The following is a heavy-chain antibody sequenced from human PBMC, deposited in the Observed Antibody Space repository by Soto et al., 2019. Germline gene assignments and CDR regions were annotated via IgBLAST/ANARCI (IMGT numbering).Heavy chain of an antibody. D-gene: IGHD6-6*01. V-gene: IGHV4-59*01. Sequence: LSLTCTVSGGSISSYYWTWIRQPPGKGLEWIGYIYDSGSTNYNPSLESRVTISVDTSKNQFSLEMSSVTAADTAVYYCARCRVIPARPLPLYCFDLWGRGTMVTVSS. CDR2: IYDSGST. J-gene: IGHJ2*01. CDR1: GGSISSYY. CDR3: ARCRVIPARPLPLYCFDL.